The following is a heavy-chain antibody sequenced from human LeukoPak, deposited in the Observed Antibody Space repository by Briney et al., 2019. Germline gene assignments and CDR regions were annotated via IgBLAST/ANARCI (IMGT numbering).Heavy chain of an antibody. CDR1: GGSISSGDYY. CDR2: INHSGST. D-gene: IGHD1-26*01. V-gene: IGHV4-39*07. Sequence: SETLSLTCTVSGGSISSGDYYWSWIRQPPGKGLEWIGEINHSGSTNYNPSLKSRVTISVDTSKNQFSLKLSSVTAADTAVYYCARARVMGGSYQDAFDIWGQGTMVTVSS. J-gene: IGHJ3*02. CDR3: ARARVMGGSYQDAFDI.